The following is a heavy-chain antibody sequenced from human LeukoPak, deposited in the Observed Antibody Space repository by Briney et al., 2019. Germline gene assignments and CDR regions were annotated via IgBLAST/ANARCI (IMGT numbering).Heavy chain of an antibody. D-gene: IGHD4-17*01. Sequence: GGSLRLSCAASGFTFSSFAMSWVRQAPGKGLQWVSDISGSDGTTYYADSVKGRFTISRDNSRNTLYLRVNSLRDEDTAVYYCAILWREGDYGSAFGVWGQGTKVTVSS. CDR3: AILWREGDYGSAFGV. CDR1: GFTFSSFA. J-gene: IGHJ3*01. CDR2: ISGSDGTT. V-gene: IGHV3-23*01.